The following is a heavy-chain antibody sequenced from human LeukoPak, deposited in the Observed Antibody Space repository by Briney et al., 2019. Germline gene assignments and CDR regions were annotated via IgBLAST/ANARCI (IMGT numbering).Heavy chain of an antibody. CDR3: ARDGDIAVVPAAFDY. Sequence: ASVKVSCKASGYTFTGYYMHWVRQAPGQGLEWMGWINPNSGGTNYAQKFQGRVTMTRDTSISTAYMELSRLRSDDTAVYYCARDGDIAVVPAAFDYWGQGTLVTVSS. CDR2: INPNSGGT. J-gene: IGHJ4*02. D-gene: IGHD2-2*01. CDR1: GYTFTGYY. V-gene: IGHV1-2*02.